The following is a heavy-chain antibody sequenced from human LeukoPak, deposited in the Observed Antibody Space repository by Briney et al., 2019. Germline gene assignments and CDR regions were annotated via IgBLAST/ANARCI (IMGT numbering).Heavy chain of an antibody. CDR2: IYYSGST. CDR3: ARDYWRQWLSHFDY. V-gene: IGHV4-39*07. J-gene: IGHJ4*02. CDR1: GGSISSSSYY. Sequence: SETLSLTCTVSGGSISSSSYYWGWIRQPPGKGLECIGSIYYSGSTYYNPSLKSRVTISVDTSKHQFSLKLSSVTAADTAVYYCARDYWRQWLSHFDYWGQGTLVTVSS. D-gene: IGHD6-19*01.